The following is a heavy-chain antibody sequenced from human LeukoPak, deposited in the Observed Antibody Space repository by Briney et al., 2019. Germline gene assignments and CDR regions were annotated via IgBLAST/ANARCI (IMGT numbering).Heavy chain of an antibody. V-gene: IGHV3-33*01. CDR1: GFSFRSYG. J-gene: IGHJ3*02. D-gene: IGHD2-15*01. CDR2: IWYDGSKK. CDR3: ARDWKYCSGGSCTGAFDI. Sequence: GGSLRLSCAASGFSFRSYGMHWVRQAPGKGLEWVAVIWYDGSKKYYADSVKGRFTISRDNSKNTLYLEMNSLRAEDTAVYYCARDWKYCSGGSCTGAFDIWGQGTMVTVSS.